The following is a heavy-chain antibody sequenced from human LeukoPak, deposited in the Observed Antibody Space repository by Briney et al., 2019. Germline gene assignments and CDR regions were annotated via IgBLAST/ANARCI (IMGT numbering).Heavy chain of an antibody. CDR2: ISAYNGNT. J-gene: IGHJ4*02. D-gene: IGHD1-14*01. V-gene: IGHV1-18*01. CDR1: GYTFTSYG. Sequence: VASVKVSCKASGYTFTSYGISWVRQAPGQGLEWMGWISAYNGNTNYAQKLQGRVTMTTDTSTSTAYMELRSLRSDDTAVYYCARAMPGIIEPTYYFDYWGQGTLVTVSS. CDR3: ARAMPGIIEPTYYFDY.